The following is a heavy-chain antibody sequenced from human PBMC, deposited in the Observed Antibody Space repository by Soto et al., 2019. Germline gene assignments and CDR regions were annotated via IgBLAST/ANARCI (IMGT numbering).Heavy chain of an antibody. V-gene: IGHV4-34*01. J-gene: IGHJ5*02. D-gene: IGHD6-13*01. CDR3: ARGLSWSLVHSWFDP. Sequence: SETLSLTCAVYGGSFSGYYWSWIRQPPGKGLEWIGEINHSGSTNYDPSLKSRVTISVDTSKNQFSLKLSSVTAADTAVYYCARGLSWSLVHSWFDPWGQGTLVTVSS. CDR1: GGSFSGYY. CDR2: INHSGST.